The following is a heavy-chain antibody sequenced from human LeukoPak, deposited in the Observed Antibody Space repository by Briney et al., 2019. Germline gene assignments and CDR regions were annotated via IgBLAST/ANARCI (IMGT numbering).Heavy chain of an antibody. J-gene: IGHJ4*02. CDR3: ARISSSWYYFDS. D-gene: IGHD6-13*01. Sequence: PSQTLSLTCTVSGGSISRYSWSWIRQPPGKGLEWIGYVYYSGSTNYIPSLRSRVTISVGTSKNQFSLKLSSVTAADTAVYYCARISSSWYYFDSWGQGTLVTVSS. CDR2: VYYSGST. V-gene: IGHV4-59*01. CDR1: GGSISRYS.